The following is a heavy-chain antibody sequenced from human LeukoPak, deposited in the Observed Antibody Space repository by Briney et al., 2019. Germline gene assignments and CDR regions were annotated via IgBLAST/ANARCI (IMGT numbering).Heavy chain of an antibody. CDR1: GFTFSSYK. Sequence: PGGSLRLSCAASGFTFSSYKMNWVRQAPGKGLEWVSYISSSGSAIYYADSVKGRFTISRDNAKNSLYLQMNSLRAEDTAVYYCARGDYYHSSLFDYWGQGSLVSVCS. CDR3: ARGDYYHSSLFDY. J-gene: IGHJ4*02. CDR2: ISSSGSAI. V-gene: IGHV3-48*03. D-gene: IGHD3-22*01.